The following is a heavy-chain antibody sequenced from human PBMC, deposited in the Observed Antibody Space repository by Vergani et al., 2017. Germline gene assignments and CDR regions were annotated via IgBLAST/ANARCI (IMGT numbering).Heavy chain of an antibody. CDR1: GITFKNAW. CDR3: FTDYHDY. Sequence: EVQVVESGGGLIKPGGSLRLSCVVSGITFKNAWINWVRQAPGKGLEWIVRIRSKNDGGTADYAAPLKGRFTISRDDSKDSAFLLVNNLKTEDTAVYFCFTDYHDYWGQGTLFTVSS. V-gene: IGHV3-15*01. D-gene: IGHD2-8*02. CDR2: IRSKNDGGTA. J-gene: IGHJ4*02.